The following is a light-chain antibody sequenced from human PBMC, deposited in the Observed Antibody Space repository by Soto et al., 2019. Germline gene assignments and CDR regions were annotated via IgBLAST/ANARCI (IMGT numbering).Light chain of an antibody. CDR3: QQYGSSGT. V-gene: IGKV3-20*01. J-gene: IGKJ1*01. Sequence: IVLTQSPATLSVSPRERATLSCRASQSVSSKLACHQQRPGQAPRLLSYGASNSATGIPERFSGSGSGTDFTLTISRLEPEDFAVYYCQQYGSSGTFGQGTTV. CDR2: GAS. CDR1: QSVSSK.